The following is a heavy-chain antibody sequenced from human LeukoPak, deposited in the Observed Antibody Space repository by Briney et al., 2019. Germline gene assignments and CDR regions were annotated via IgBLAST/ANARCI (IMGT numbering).Heavy chain of an antibody. CDR1: GFSFGSYG. CDR3: AKSKSPYPMDYIFDF. D-gene: IGHD4-11*01. Sequence: GGSLRLSCAASGFSFGSYGMHWVCEAPGKGLEWVAVISNDGSITKYGDSVRGRFTISRDNSKNTLYVQMNSLRTDDAAVYYCAKSKSPYPMDYIFDFWGQGTRVTVSS. V-gene: IGHV3-30*18. CDR2: ISNDGSIT. J-gene: IGHJ4*02.